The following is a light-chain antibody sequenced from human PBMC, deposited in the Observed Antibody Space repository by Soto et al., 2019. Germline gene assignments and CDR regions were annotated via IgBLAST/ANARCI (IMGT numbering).Light chain of an antibody. CDR2: AAS. V-gene: IGKV1-27*01. J-gene: IGKJ5*01. CDR3: QKYNSAPS. CDR1: QGISNY. Sequence: DIQMTQSPSSLSASVGDRVTITCRASQGISNYLAWYQQKPGKVPKLLIYAASTLQSGVPSRFSGSGSGTDFTLTMSSLQPEDVATYYCQKYNSAPSFGQGTRLEIK.